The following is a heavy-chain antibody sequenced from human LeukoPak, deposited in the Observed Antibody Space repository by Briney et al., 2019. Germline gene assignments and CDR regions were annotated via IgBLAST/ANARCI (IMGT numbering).Heavy chain of an antibody. CDR3: ARYPPPQYKPTAGGGNY. CDR2: IYYSVST. D-gene: IGHD1-14*01. CDR1: GGSISSYY. Sequence: PSETLSLTCTVSGGSISSYYWSWIRQPPGKGLKWIGDIYYSVSTNYNPSLKSRVTISVYTSKNPFSLKLSSVTAADTAVYYCARYPPPQYKPTAGGGNYWGQGTLVTVSS. J-gene: IGHJ4*02. V-gene: IGHV4-59*01.